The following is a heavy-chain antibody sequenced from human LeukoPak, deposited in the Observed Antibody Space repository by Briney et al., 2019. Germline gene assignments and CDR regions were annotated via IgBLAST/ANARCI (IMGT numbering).Heavy chain of an antibody. V-gene: IGHV4-39*07. J-gene: IGHJ6*03. CDR3: ARELTIFGVVNKKGNYYYYYMDV. D-gene: IGHD3-3*01. CDR1: GGSISNVYYY. CDR2: IYYSGST. Sequence: PSETLSLTCTVSGGSISNVYYYWGWIRQPPGKGLAWIGSIYYSGSTYYNPSLKSRVTISRDTSKNQFSLKLSSVTAADTAVYYCARELTIFGVVNKKGNYYYYYMDVWGKGTTVTVSS.